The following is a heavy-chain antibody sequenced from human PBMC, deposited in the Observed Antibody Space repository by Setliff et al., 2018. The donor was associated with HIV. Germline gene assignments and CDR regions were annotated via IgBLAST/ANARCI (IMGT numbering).Heavy chain of an antibody. Sequence: SVKVSCKTSGVSFSSYAISWVRQAPGQGLEWMGGIIPIFGTANYAQKFQGRVTIIADKSTSTAYMELSSLRSEDTAVYYCATIPRPSYYYYYYMDVWGKGTTVTVSS. J-gene: IGHJ6*03. V-gene: IGHV1-69*06. D-gene: IGHD6-6*01. CDR3: ATIPRPSYYYYYYMDV. CDR2: IIPIFGTA. CDR1: GVSFSSYA.